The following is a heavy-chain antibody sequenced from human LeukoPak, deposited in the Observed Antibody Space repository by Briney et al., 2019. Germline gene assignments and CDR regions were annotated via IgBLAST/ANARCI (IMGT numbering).Heavy chain of an antibody. J-gene: IGHJ4*02. CDR1: GFTFSSYW. D-gene: IGHD3-22*01. Sequence: GGSLRLSCAASGFTFSSYWMSWLRQAPGKGLEWVAVISYDGSNKYYADSVKGRFTISRDNSKNTLYLQMNSLRAEDTAVYYCAKLLPPYYYDSSGYEADYWGQGTLVTVSS. CDR3: AKLLPPYYYDSSGYEADY. V-gene: IGHV3-30*18. CDR2: ISYDGSNK.